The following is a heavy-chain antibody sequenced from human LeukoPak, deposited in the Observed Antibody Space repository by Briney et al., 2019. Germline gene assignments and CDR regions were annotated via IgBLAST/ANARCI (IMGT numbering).Heavy chain of an antibody. CDR1: GLTFSSYG. D-gene: IGHD2-2*01. J-gene: IGHJ4*02. CDR3: ARESADCSRTSCHFDY. V-gene: IGHV3-33*01. Sequence: PGRSLRLSCAASGLTFSSYGMHWVRQAPGEGLESLAGIWYDGSNKYYAESVNGRFTISRDNSKIALYMQMNSLRAEDMAVYDCARESADCSRTSCHFDYWGQGTLVTVSS. CDR2: IWYDGSNK.